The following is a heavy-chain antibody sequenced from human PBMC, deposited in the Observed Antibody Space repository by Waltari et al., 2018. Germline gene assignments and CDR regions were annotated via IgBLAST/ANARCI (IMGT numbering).Heavy chain of an antibody. D-gene: IGHD6-6*01. CDR1: GGSFSGYY. CDR3: ARTRYSSSSPLDY. CDR2: INHSGST. Sequence: VQLQQWGAGLLKPSETLSLTCAVYGGSFSGYYWSWIRQPPGKGLEWIGEINHSGSTNYNPSLKSRVTISVDTSKNQFSLKLSSVTAADTAVYYCARTRYSSSSPLDYWGQGTLVTVSS. V-gene: IGHV4-34*01. J-gene: IGHJ4*02.